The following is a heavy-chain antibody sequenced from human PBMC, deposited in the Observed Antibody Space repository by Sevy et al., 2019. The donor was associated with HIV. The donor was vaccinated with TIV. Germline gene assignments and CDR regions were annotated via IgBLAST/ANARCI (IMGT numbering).Heavy chain of an antibody. CDR3: AKDRTELNTEGDWFDP. V-gene: IGHV3-23*01. J-gene: IGHJ5*02. Sequence: GGSLRLSCAASGFTFSSYAMSWVRQAPGKGLEWVSAISGSGGSTYYEDSVKGRFTISRDNSKNTLYLQMNSLRAEDTAVYYCAKDRTELNTEGDWFDPWGQGTLVTVSS. D-gene: IGHD2-2*02. CDR1: GFTFSSYA. CDR2: ISGSGGST.